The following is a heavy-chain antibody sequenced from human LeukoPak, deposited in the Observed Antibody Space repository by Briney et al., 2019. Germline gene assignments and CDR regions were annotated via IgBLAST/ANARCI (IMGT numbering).Heavy chain of an antibody. D-gene: IGHD6-13*01. Sequence: GGSLRLSCAASGSTFSSYAMSWVRQAPGKGLEWVSAISGSGGSTYYADSVKGRFTISRDNSKNTLYLQMNSLRAEDTAVYYCAKVSSSWGDFDYWGQGTLVTVSS. CDR2: ISGSGGST. CDR3: AKVSSSWGDFDY. CDR1: GSTFSSYA. J-gene: IGHJ4*02. V-gene: IGHV3-23*01.